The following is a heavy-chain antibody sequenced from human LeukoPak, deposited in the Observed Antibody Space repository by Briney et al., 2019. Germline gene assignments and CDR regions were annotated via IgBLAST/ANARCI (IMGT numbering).Heavy chain of an antibody. CDR2: IYSGGKT. J-gene: IGHJ6*02. CDR3: ARDPCGGDCLYGMDV. Sequence: GGSLRLSCAASGFTVNSNYMSWVRQAPGKGLEWVSVIYSGGKTYYADSVKGRFTISRDNSKNTLYLQMNSLRAEDTAVYYCARDPCGGDCLYGMDVWGQGPTVTVS. CDR1: GFTVNSNY. D-gene: IGHD2-21*02. V-gene: IGHV3-66*01.